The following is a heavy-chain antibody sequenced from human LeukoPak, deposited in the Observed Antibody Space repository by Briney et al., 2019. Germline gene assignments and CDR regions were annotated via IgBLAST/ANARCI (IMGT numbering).Heavy chain of an antibody. CDR3: AGGSAGVGSINY. CDR1: GGSISSYY. Sequence: PSETLSLTCSVSGGSISSYYWSWTRQPPGKGLEWIGYVYYSGSTSYNPSLRGRVTISIDTSKNQFSLKLTSVTAADTAVYYCAGGSAGVGSINYWGQGSLVTVSS. D-gene: IGHD1-26*01. CDR2: VYYSGST. V-gene: IGHV4-59*01. J-gene: IGHJ4*02.